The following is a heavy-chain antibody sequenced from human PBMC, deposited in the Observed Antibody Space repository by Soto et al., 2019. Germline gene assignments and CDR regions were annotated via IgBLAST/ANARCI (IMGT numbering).Heavy chain of an antibody. CDR1: GVSIGSGGYS. CDR2: IYHSGST. CDR3: ARGPPFH. J-gene: IGHJ4*02. V-gene: IGHV4-30-2*01. D-gene: IGHD3-16*01. Sequence: SETLSLTCAVSGVSIGSGGYSWSWIRQPPGKGLEWIGYIYHSGSTYYNPSLKSRVTISVDRSKNQFSLKLSSVTAADTAVYYCARGPPFHWGQGTLVTVSS.